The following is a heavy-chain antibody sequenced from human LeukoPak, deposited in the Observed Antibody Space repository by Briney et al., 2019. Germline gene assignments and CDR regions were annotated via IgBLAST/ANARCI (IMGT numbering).Heavy chain of an antibody. CDR3: ARVGSTDSPHAFDI. CDR1: GFTFSSYW. D-gene: IGHD3-22*01. V-gene: IGHV3-74*01. J-gene: IGHJ3*02. CDR2: INSDGIMT. Sequence: PGGSLRLSCAASGFTFSSYWMDWVRQAPGRGLVWVSGINSDGIMTRYAESVKGRFTISRDNAKNTLYLQMNSLRVEDTAVYCCARVGSTDSPHAFDIWGQGTTVTVSS.